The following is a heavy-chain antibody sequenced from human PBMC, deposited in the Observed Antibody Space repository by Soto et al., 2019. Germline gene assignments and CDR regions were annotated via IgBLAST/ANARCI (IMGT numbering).Heavy chain of an antibody. CDR1: GFTFSSYG. J-gene: IGHJ6*02. Sequence: GGSLRLSCAASGFTFSSYGMHWVRQAPGKGLEWVAVISYDGSNKYYADSVKGRFTISRDNSKNTLYLQMNSLRAEDTAVYYCAKDYDFWSGYTPDYYDGMDVWGQGTTVTVSS. CDR3: AKDYDFWSGYTPDYYDGMDV. CDR2: ISYDGSNK. V-gene: IGHV3-30*18. D-gene: IGHD3-3*01.